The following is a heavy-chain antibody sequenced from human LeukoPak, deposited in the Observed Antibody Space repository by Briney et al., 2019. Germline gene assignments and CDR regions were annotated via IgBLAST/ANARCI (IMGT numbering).Heavy chain of an antibody. CDR2: INYSGST. D-gene: IGHD3/OR15-3a*01. Sequence: SETLSLTCTVSGGSISSSNHYWGWIRQPPGKGLQWIGSINYSGSTYYNASLKSQVSISIDTSKNQFSLRLTSVTAADTAVYYCARQTGSGLFILPGGQGTLVTVSS. CDR1: GGSISSSNHY. V-gene: IGHV4-39*01. J-gene: IGHJ4*02. CDR3: ARQTGSGLFILP.